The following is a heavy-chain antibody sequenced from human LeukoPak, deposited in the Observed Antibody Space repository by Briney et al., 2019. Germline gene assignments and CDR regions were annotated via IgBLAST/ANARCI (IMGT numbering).Heavy chain of an antibody. Sequence: PGGSLRLSCAASGFTFSSYAMSWVRQAPGKGLEWVSAIGGSGGSTYYADTVKGRFTISRDNSKNTLYLQMNSLRAEDTAVYYCAKDEEMTYYDFWSGYFYYWGQGTLVTVSS. CDR1: GFTFSSYA. D-gene: IGHD3-3*01. J-gene: IGHJ4*02. V-gene: IGHV3-23*01. CDR3: AKDEEMTYYDFWSGYFYY. CDR2: IGGSGGST.